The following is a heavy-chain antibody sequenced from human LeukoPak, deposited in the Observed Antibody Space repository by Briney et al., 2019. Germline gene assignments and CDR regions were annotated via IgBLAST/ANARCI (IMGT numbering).Heavy chain of an antibody. CDR2: INPNSGGT. CDR3: ARGIKWDVGRGAFDI. Sequence: PGASVKVSCKASGYTFTGYYMHWVRQAPGQGLEWMGWINPNSGGTNYAQKFQGRVTMTRDTSISTAYMELSRLRSDDTAVYYCARGIKWDVGRGAFDIWGQGTMVTVSS. D-gene: IGHD1-26*01. V-gene: IGHV1-2*02. CDR1: GYTFTGYY. J-gene: IGHJ3*02.